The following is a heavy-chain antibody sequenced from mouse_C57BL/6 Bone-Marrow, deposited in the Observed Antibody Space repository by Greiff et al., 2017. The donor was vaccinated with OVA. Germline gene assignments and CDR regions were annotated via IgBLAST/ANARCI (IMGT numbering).Heavy chain of an antibody. V-gene: IGHV1-50*01. CDR1: GFTFTSYW. D-gene: IGHD2-4*01. J-gene: IGHJ2*01. CDR2: IYPGDSYT. Sequence: QVQLQQSGAELVKPGASVKLSCKASGFTFTSYWMHWVNQRPGQGLEWLGEIYPGDSYTNYTQMFTGKTTLTVVSSSSTAYMELSSLTYEDAAVDYCAGRGGYDDCDWGQGTTLTVS. CDR3: AGRGGYDDCD.